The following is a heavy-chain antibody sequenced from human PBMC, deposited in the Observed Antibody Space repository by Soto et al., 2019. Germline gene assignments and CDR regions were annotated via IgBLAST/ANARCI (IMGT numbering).Heavy chain of an antibody. CDR1: GGYITSYH. Sequence: LSLSSIVSGGYITSYHWIWIRLLPEKGLEWIAYPCYTGNTNYNPSSQSGVTISIDTYKNQLYIKITSMTAADTAVYYSERDMHDGFSNYSDPGGRGTRVTVPS. V-gene: IGHV4-59*01. CDR3: ERDMHDGFSNYSDP. CDR2: PCYTGNT. J-gene: IGHJ5*02. D-gene: IGHD4-4*01.